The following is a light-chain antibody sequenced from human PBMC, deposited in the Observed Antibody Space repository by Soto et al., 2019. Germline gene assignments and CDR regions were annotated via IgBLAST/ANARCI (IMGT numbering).Light chain of an antibody. Sequence: DIQLTQSPSFLSASVGDRVTITCRASQGISSYLAWYQKKPGKAPKLLMYAASTLQSGVPSWFSGSGSGTEFTLTISSLQPEDFATYYCQQLKSYPQTFGQGTKVEIK. V-gene: IGKV1-9*01. CDR2: AAS. J-gene: IGKJ1*01. CDR1: QGISSY. CDR3: QQLKSYPQT.